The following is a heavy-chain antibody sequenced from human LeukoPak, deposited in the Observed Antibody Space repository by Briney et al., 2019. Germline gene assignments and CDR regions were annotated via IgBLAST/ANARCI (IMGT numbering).Heavy chain of an antibody. Sequence: SETLSLTCTVSGGSISSSSYYWGWIRQPPGKGLEWIGSIYHSGSTYYNPSLKSRVTISVDTSKNQFSLKLSSVTAADTAVYYCAGDLRYFDYWGQGTLVTVSS. J-gene: IGHJ4*02. V-gene: IGHV4-39*07. CDR1: GGSISSSSYY. D-gene: IGHD7-27*01. CDR3: AGDLRYFDY. CDR2: IYHSGST.